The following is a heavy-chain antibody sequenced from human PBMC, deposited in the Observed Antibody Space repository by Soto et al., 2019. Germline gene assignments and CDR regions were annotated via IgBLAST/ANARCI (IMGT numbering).Heavy chain of an antibody. CDR1: AGSISSGTYY. Sequence: QLQLQESGPGLVKPSQTLSLTCTVSAGSISSGTYYWNWIRQHPGKGLEWIGYMYYSGTTYYNPSLKSRLTISGDTSKNQFSLKLSSVPVADTAVDYCARVNDFRTGWLDSWGQVLMVTVSS. CDR3: ARVNDFRTGWLDS. CDR2: MYYSGTT. J-gene: IGHJ5*01. V-gene: IGHV4-31*03. D-gene: IGHD4-4*01.